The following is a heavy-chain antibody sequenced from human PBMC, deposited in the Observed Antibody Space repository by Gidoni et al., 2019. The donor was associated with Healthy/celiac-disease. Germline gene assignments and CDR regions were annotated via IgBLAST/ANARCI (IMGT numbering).Heavy chain of an antibody. CDR2: ISWDGGST. CDR3: AKEEGYYYDSSGYLDY. J-gene: IGHJ4*02. D-gene: IGHD3-22*01. Sequence: EVQLVESGGVVVQPGGSLRLSCAASGFPFDDYTMHWVRQAPGKGLEWVSLISWDGGSTYYADSVKGRFTISRDNSKNSLYLQMNSLRTEDTALYYCAKEEGYYYDSSGYLDYWGQGTLVTVSS. V-gene: IGHV3-43*01. CDR1: GFPFDDYT.